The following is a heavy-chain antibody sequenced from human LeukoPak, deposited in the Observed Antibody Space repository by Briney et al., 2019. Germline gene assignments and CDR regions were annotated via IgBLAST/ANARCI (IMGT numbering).Heavy chain of an antibody. V-gene: IGHV3-21*01. CDR2: ISSSSSYI. Sequence: GSLRLSCAASGFTFSSYSMNWVRQAPGKGLEWVSSISSSSSYIYYADSVKGRFTISRDNAKNSLYLQMNSLRAEDTAVYYCARDPAGDYYDSSGYYYWGQGTLVTVSS. CDR1: GFTFSSYS. CDR3: ARDPAGDYYDSSGYYY. D-gene: IGHD3-22*01. J-gene: IGHJ4*02.